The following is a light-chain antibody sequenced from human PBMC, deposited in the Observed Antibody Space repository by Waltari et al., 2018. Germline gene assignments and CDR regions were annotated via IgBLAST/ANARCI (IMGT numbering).Light chain of an antibody. J-gene: IGLJ2*01. CDR2: YDD. V-gene: IGLV1-36*01. CDR1: RSNIGNHC. CDR3: SAWDDSLNGPV. Sequence: QSVLTQPPSVSEAPRQRVTTSCSGTRSNIGNHCVNWYPQPPGKAPKLLIYYDDLLPSGVSDRFSGSKSGTSASLAISGLQSEDEADYYCSAWDDSLNGPVFGGGTKLTVL.